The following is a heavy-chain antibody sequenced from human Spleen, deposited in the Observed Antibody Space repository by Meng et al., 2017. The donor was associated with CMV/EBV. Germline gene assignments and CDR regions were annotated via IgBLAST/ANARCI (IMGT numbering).Heavy chain of an antibody. Sequence: SETLSLTCTVSGDSISSSSSYWGWIRQPPGRGLEWIGSIFYSGHTYYNPSLRGRVTISVETSKKQFSLRLSSVTAADTAVYYCAKAGLVGATVAEYFQHWGQGTLVTVSS. CDR1: GDSISSSSSY. D-gene: IGHD1-26*01. V-gene: IGHV4-39*07. CDR2: IFYSGHT. CDR3: AKAGLVGATVAEYFQH. J-gene: IGHJ1*01.